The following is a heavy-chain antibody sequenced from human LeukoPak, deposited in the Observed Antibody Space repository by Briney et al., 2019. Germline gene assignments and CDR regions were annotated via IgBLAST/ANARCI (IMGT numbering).Heavy chain of an antibody. CDR2: ISSSSSYI. CDR3: ARYDSGGRPLGMDV. CDR1: GFTFSSYS. D-gene: IGHD3-22*01. Sequence: PGGSLRLSCAASGFTFSSYSMNWVRQAPGKGLEWVSSISSSSSYIYYADSVKGRFTISRDNAKNSLYLQMNSLRAEDTAVYYCARYDSGGRPLGMDVWGQGTTVTVSS. J-gene: IGHJ6*02. V-gene: IGHV3-21*01.